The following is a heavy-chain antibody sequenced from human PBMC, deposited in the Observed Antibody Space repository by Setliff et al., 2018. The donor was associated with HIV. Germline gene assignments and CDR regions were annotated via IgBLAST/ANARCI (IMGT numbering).Heavy chain of an antibody. CDR1: AYSINSGDY. D-gene: IGHD3-22*01. CDR3: ARYRYYYDSSGYGRWFDP. CDR2: ISHSGTV. Sequence: SETLSLTCTVSAYSINSGDYWGWIRQSPGKGLGWIGTISHSGTVYYNPSLKSRVTISVDTSENQFSLRLNSVTAADTAVYYCARYRYYYDSSGYGRWFDPWGQGTLVTVSS. V-gene: IGHV4-38-2*02. J-gene: IGHJ5*02.